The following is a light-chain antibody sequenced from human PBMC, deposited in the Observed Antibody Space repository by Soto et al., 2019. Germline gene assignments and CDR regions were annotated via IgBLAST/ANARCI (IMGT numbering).Light chain of an antibody. J-gene: IGLJ3*02. Sequence: QAVVTQPPSASGTPGQTVTISCSGSGSNIGENAVNWYQHHPGTAPQLLIYSNALRPSGLHHRFSGSKSGTAGSLAISGLQSEDEAHYYCAAWDDILKAMLFGGATKLTVL. CDR3: AAWDDILKAML. V-gene: IGLV1-44*01. CDR1: GSNIGENA. CDR2: SNA.